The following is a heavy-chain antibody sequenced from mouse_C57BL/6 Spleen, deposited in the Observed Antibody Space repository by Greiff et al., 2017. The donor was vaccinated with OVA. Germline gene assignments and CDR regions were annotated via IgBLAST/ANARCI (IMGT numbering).Heavy chain of an antibody. Sequence: VQLQQSGAELVRPGSSVKLSCKASGYTFTSYWMDWVKQRPGQGLEWIGNIYPSDSETHYNQKFKDKATLTVDKSSSTAYMQLSSLTSEDSAVYYCARWRGYYDYVDYWGQGTTLTVSS. CDR1: GYTFTSYW. CDR3: ARWRGYYDYVDY. V-gene: IGHV1-61*01. D-gene: IGHD2-4*01. CDR2: IYPSDSET. J-gene: IGHJ2*01.